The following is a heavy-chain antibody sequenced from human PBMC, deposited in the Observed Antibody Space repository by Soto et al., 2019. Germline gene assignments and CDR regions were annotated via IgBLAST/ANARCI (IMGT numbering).Heavy chain of an antibody. CDR3: ARGGSDYEGSGYYQGHA. D-gene: IGHD3-22*01. Sequence: QVQLVQSGAEVKKPGSSVKVSCKSSGGTFSNYGFSWVRQAPGQGLECMGVIVPIFGAEHPQKFQGRVTITADEPTNTVFMELRGLRSEDTAVYYCARGGSDYEGSGYYQGHAWGQGTTVTVSS. CDR2: IVPIFGA. V-gene: IGHV1-69*12. CDR1: GGTFSNYG. J-gene: IGHJ6*02.